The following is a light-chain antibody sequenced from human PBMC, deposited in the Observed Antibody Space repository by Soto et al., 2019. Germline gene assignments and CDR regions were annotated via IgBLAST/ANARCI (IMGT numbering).Light chain of an antibody. CDR2: AAS. Sequence: DIQMTQSPSSLSASVGDIVTITCRASQSISSFLNWYQQMPGKAPKLLIYAASILQSGVPSRFSGSGSGTDFTLTISGLQREDFATYYCQQSYSTLIFTFGPGTKVDT. V-gene: IGKV1-39*01. CDR3: QQSYSTLIFT. CDR1: QSISSF. J-gene: IGKJ3*01.